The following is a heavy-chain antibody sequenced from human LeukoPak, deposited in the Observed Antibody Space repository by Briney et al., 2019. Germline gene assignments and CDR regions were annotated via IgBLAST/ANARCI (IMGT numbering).Heavy chain of an antibody. J-gene: IGHJ4*02. D-gene: IGHD1-26*01. Sequence: SETLSLTCTVSGGSISSYYWSWIRQPPGKGLEWIGYIYYSGSTNYNPSLKSRVTISVDTSKNQLSLKLSSVTAADTAVYYCARAASGSYYEVNYWGQGTLVTVSS. CDR1: GGSISSYY. V-gene: IGHV4-59*01. CDR3: ARAASGSYYEVNY. CDR2: IYYSGST.